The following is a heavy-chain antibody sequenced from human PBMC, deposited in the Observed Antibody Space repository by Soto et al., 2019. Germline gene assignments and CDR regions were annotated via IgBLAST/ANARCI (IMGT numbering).Heavy chain of an antibody. V-gene: IGHV1-3*01. CDR1: GYTFTSYA. D-gene: IGHD3-16*01. CDR2: INAGNGNT. J-gene: IGHJ6*02. Sequence: ASVKVSCKASGYTFTSYAMHWVRQAPGQRLEWMGWINAGNGNTKYSQKFQGRVTITRDTSASTAYMELSSLRSDDTAVYYCARGEFSYYYYGMDVWGQGTTVTVSS. CDR3: ARGEFSYYYYGMDV.